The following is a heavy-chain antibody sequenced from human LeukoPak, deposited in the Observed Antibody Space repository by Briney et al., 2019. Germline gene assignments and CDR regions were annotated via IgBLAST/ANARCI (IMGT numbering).Heavy chain of an antibody. V-gene: IGHV4-61*02. CDR1: GDSISSGDYY. J-gene: IGHJ4*02. CDR3: ARHGPRVAVAKSFDY. D-gene: IGHD6-19*01. Sequence: SQTLSLTCTVSGDSISSGDYYWSWIRQPAGKGLEWIGRISSSGSTNYNPSLKSRVTISVDTSKNQFSLKLSSVTAADTAVYYCARHGPRVAVAKSFDYWGQGTLVTVSS. CDR2: ISSSGST.